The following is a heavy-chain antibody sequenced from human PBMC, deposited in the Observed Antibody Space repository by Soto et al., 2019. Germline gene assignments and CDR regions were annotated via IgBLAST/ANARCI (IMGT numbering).Heavy chain of an antibody. V-gene: IGHV5-51*01. CDR1: GYTFMTDW. CDR2: IYPGDSDT. CDR3: ARRIGHDAFGI. Sequence: PGESLKISGNGSGYTFMTDWIGWVRQMPGEGLEWMGIIYPGDSDTRYSPSFQGQVTISDDKSISTAYLQWSSLKASDTAMYYCARRIGHDAFGIWGQGTMVTVSS. J-gene: IGHJ3*02.